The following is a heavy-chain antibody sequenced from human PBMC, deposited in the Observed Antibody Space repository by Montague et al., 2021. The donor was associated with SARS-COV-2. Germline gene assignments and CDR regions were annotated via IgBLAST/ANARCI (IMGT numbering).Heavy chain of an antibody. CDR1: GDSTSCPNCY. D-gene: IGHD4-17*01. V-gene: IGHV4-39*01. Sequence: SETLSLTCTVSGDSTSCPNCYWGWIRQPPGKGLDWIGTIYNSGTTYYXPSLKSRLTISIDTSKNQFSLKLSSVTAADTAVYYCARHRSYGDQSLDNWFHPWGQGTLVTVSS. CDR2: IYNSGTT. CDR3: ARHRSYGDQSLDNWFHP. J-gene: IGHJ5*02.